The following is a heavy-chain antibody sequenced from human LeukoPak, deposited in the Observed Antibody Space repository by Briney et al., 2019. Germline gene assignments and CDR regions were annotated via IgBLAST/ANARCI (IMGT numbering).Heavy chain of an antibody. J-gene: IGHJ4*02. D-gene: IGHD1-14*01. CDR1: GGSFSGYY. Sequence: SETLSLTCAVYGGSFSGYYWSWIRQPPGKGLEWIGEINHSGSTNYNPSLKSRVTISVDTSKNQFSLKLSSVTAADTAVYYCARLRYQRDYWGQGTLVTVSS. V-gene: IGHV4-34*01. CDR3: ARLRYQRDY. CDR2: INHSGST.